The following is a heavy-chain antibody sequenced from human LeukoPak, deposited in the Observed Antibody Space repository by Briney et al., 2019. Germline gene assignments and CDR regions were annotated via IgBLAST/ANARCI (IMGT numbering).Heavy chain of an antibody. CDR1: GFTFSSYS. J-gene: IGHJ4*02. D-gene: IGHD4-17*01. CDR2: ISSISYI. CDR3: ARDQYGDYALDY. Sequence: GGSLRLSCAVSGFTFSSYSMNWVRQAPGKGLEWVSSISSISYIYYAELVKGRFTISRDTAKNSLYLEMNSLRAEDMAVYYCARDQYGDYALDYWGQGTLVTVSS. V-gene: IGHV3-21*01.